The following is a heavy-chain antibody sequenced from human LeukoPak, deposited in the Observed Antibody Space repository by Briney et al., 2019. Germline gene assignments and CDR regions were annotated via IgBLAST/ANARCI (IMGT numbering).Heavy chain of an antibody. CDR3: GKTTTGYSSGRYPGWPVDY. Sequence: GGSLRLSCAASGFTFNSYAMYWVRQAPGKGLEWVSGIFGSGGSAHYADSVKGRFTISRDNSKNTVYLQMDSLRVEDTAVYYCGKTTTGYSSGRYPGWPVDYWGQGSLVTVSS. CDR1: GFTFNSYA. V-gene: IGHV3-23*01. CDR2: IFGSGGSA. D-gene: IGHD6-19*01. J-gene: IGHJ4*02.